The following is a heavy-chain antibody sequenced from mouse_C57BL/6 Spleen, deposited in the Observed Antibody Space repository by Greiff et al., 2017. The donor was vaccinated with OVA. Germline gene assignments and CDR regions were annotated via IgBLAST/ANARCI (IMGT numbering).Heavy chain of an antibody. CDR2: IWWDDDK. D-gene: IGHD1-1*01. CDR1: GYSLSTFGMG. J-gene: IGHJ1*03. V-gene: IGHV8-8*01. Sequence: QVTLKECGPGLLQPSQTLSLTCSFSGYSLSTFGMGVGWHRQPSGKGLEWLAHIWWDDDKYYKPALKSRLTISKDTSNNHVFLKIANVDTADTATYYCAGMYGSSYMSYWYFDVWGTGTTVTVSS. CDR3: AGMYGSSYMSYWYFDV.